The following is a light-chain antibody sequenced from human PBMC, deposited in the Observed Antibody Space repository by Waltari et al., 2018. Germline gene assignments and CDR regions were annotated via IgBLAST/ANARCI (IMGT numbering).Light chain of an antibody. CDR2: VNSDGSH. CDR1: SGYSSNV. V-gene: IGLV4-69*01. Sequence: ASLGASVKLTCTLSSGYSSNVIAWLQQQPGKGPRYLMKVNSDGSHRNGDDIPDRFSASKSGTECYLTISSLQSEDEADYYCQTGGHGTWVFGGGTKLTVL. J-gene: IGLJ3*02. CDR3: QTGGHGTWV.